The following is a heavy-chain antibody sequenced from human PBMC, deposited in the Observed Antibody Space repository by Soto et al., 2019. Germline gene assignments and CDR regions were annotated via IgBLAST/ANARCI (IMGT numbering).Heavy chain of an antibody. CDR3: ARDLGMVTFGGVIVIPLGY. CDR2: IYSGGST. CDR1: GFTVSSNY. D-gene: IGHD3-16*02. J-gene: IGHJ4*02. V-gene: IGHV3-53*02. Sequence: EVQLVETGGGLIQPGGSLRLSCEASGFTVSSNYMSWVRQAPGKGLEWVSVIYSGGSTYYADSVKGRFTISRDNSKNTLYLQMNSLRAEDTAVYYCARDLGMVTFGGVIVIPLGYWGQGTLVSVSS.